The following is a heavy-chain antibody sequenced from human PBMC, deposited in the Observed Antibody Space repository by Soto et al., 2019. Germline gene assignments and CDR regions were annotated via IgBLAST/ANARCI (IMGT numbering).Heavy chain of an antibody. V-gene: IGHV4-34*01. CDR1: GGSFSGYY. D-gene: IGHD3-10*01. CDR3: ARGPDYYGSGRAHWFDP. J-gene: IGHJ5*02. CDR2: INHSGST. Sequence: QVQLQQWGAGLLKPSETLSLTCAVYGGSFSGYYCSWIRQPPGKGLEWIGEINHSGSTNYNPSLKSRVTISGDTSKSQFSLKLSSVTAADTAVYYCARGPDYYGSGRAHWFDPWGQGTLVTVSS.